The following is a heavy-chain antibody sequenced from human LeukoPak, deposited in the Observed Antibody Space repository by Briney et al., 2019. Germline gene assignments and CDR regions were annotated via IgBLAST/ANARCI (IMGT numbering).Heavy chain of an antibody. J-gene: IGHJ5*02. CDR2: INHSGST. D-gene: IGHD1-26*01. CDR3: ARSGIGNWFDP. CDR1: GGSFSGYY. V-gene: IGHV4-34*01. Sequence: PSETLSLTCAVYGGSFSGYYWSWIRQPPGKGLEWIGEINHSGSTNYNPSLKSRVTISVDTSKNQFSLKLSSVTAADTAVYYCARSGIGNWFDPWGQGTLVTVSS.